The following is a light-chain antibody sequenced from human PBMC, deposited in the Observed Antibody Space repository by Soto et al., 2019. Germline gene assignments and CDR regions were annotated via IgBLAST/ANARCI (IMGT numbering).Light chain of an antibody. CDR1: QSVSSTY. CDR3: QQYDSSLVT. Sequence: EIVLTQSPGTLSLSPGERATLSCRASQSVSSTYLAWYQQKPGQAPRLLIYGASSRATGIPDRFSGSGSGTDFNLTISRLEPEDFAVYYCQQYDSSLVTFGQGTQVEIK. J-gene: IGKJ1*01. V-gene: IGKV3-20*01. CDR2: GAS.